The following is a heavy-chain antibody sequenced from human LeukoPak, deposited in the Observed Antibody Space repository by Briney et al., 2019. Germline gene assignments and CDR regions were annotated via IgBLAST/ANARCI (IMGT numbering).Heavy chain of an antibody. J-gene: IGHJ5*02. V-gene: IGHV3-23*01. CDR2: LCGGGGTT. Sequence: GGPLRLSFAALGFTFNSYGVWWGPPAPGEGLEGGSALCGGGGTTYYADSVKGRFTTCRDNAKNTLYLQMNSLRAEDTAVYHCAKLPREYCSSTSCPNWFDAWGLGTLVTVSS. CDR1: GFTFNSYG. CDR3: AKLPREYCSSTSCPNWFDA. D-gene: IGHD2-2*01.